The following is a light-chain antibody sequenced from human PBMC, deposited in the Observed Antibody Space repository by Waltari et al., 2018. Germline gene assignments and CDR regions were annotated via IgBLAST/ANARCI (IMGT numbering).Light chain of an antibody. CDR3: QVWDSDSGSYV. CDR2: DDT. J-gene: IGLJ1*01. Sequence: SYVLTQPPSVSVAPGQTARIPCGEHIGSRSVHWYTKKPGQAPMLVGWDDTDRPSGIPERFAGSNSGNTATLTSSTVEAGDEADYYCQVWDSDSGSYVFGTGTTVTVL. V-gene: IGLV3-21*02. CDR1: IGSRS.